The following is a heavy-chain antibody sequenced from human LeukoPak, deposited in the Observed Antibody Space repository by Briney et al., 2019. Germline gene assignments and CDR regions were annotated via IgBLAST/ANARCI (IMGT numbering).Heavy chain of an antibody. CDR1: GYTFTAYF. J-gene: IGHJ5*02. D-gene: IGHD2-2*02. CDR2: INPNSGGT. CDR3: ARGPGAIRGRGRDWFDP. Sequence: GASVKVSCKASGYTFTAYFMHWVRQAPGQGLEWMGWINPNSGGTVYAQNFQGRVTMTRDTSISTAYMELNRLRSDDTAVYYCARGPGAIRGRGRDWFDPWGQGTLVTVSS. V-gene: IGHV1-2*02.